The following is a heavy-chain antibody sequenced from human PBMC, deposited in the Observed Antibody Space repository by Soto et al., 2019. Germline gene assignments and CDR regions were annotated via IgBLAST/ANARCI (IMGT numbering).Heavy chain of an antibody. J-gene: IGHJ1*01. V-gene: IGHV1-3*05. CDR1: GYTFTSYA. D-gene: IGHD1-1*01. CDR2: INAGNGNT. Sequence: QVQLVQSGAEEKKPGASVKVSCKASGYTFTSYAMHWVRQAPGQRLEWMGWINAGNGNTKYSQKFQGRVTITRDTSARTAYMELSSLRSEDTAVYYCAREGNDFGGFQHWGQGTLVTVSS. CDR3: AREGNDFGGFQH.